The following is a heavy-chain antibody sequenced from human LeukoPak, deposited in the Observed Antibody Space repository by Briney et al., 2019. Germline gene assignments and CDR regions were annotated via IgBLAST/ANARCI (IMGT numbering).Heavy chain of an antibody. J-gene: IGHJ6*02. CDR2: IYYSGST. V-gene: IGHV4-31*03. D-gene: IGHD6-13*01. CDR3: ARCEYSSSWFPYYYYGMDV. CDR1: SDSFRSGGYF. Sequence: SETLSLTCTVSSDSFRSGGYFWTWIRQHPGKGLEWIGYIYYSGSTSYNPSLTSRVTISVDTSKSQFSLKLSSVTAADTAVYYCARCEYSSSWFPYYYYGMDVWGQGTTVTVSS.